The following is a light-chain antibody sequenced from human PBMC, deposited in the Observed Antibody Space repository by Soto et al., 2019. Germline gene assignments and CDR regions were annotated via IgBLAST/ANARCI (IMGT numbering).Light chain of an antibody. J-gene: IGKJ1*01. V-gene: IGKV3-15*01. CDR2: GAS. CDR3: QQGT. CDR1: QSVSSN. Sequence: EIVMTQSPATLSVSPGERATLSCRASQSVSSNLAWYQQKPGQAPRLLIYGASTRATGIPARFSGSGSGTKFTLTISSLQSEDFAVYYCQQGTFGQGTKVDIK.